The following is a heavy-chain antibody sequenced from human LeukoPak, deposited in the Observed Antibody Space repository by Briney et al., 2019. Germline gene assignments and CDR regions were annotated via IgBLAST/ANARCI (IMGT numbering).Heavy chain of an antibody. V-gene: IGHV3-74*01. CDR1: GFTFSSYW. Sequence: PGGSLRLSCVASGFTFSSYWMHWVRQTPGKGLVWVSRINSDGSTTNYADSVKGRFTISRDNAKNTLYLQMISLRAEDTAVYYCARDEEGPLGFPCTNGVCPDFDYWGQGTLVTVSS. J-gene: IGHJ4*02. CDR3: ARDEEGPLGFPCTNGVCPDFDY. CDR2: INSDGSTT. D-gene: IGHD2-8*01.